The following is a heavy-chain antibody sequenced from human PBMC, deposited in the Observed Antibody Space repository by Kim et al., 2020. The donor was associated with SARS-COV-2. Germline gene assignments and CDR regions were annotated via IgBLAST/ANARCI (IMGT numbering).Heavy chain of an antibody. Sequence: ASLKVSCKASGYTFTSYGISWVRQAPGQGLEWMGWISAYNGNTNYAQKLQGRVTMTTDTSTSTAYMELRSLRSDDTAVYYCASTGTTPDYYYYGMDVCGQGTTVTVSS. J-gene: IGHJ6*02. V-gene: IGHV1-18*01. CDR1: GYTFTSYG. D-gene: IGHD1-7*01. CDR2: ISAYNGNT. CDR3: ASTGTTPDYYYYGMDV.